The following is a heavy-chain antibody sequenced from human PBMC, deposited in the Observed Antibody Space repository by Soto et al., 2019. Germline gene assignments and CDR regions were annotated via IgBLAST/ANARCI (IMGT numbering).Heavy chain of an antibody. Sequence: QVQLVQSGAEVKKPGSSVRVSCKTSEGTFNNYAISWVRQAPGQGLEWMGGIIPLFDAVKYAQKFQGRVTITEDKSTSTAYMELHTLTSEDTAVYYCARDDALRETSGYFYLDYWGQGTPVTVTS. CDR3: ARDDALRETSGYFYLDY. J-gene: IGHJ4*02. CDR2: IIPLFDAV. CDR1: EGTFNNYA. D-gene: IGHD3-22*01. V-gene: IGHV1-69*06.